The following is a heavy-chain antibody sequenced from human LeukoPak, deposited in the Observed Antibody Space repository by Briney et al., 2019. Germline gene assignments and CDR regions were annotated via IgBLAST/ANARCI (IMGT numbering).Heavy chain of an antibody. J-gene: IGHJ4*02. D-gene: IGHD2-15*01. CDR1: GGSISSSSYY. CDR2: IYYSGST. Sequence: PSETLSLTCTVSGGSISSSSYYWGWIRQPPGKGLEWIGSIYYSGSTYYNPSLKSRVTISVDTSKNQFSLKLSSVTAADTAVYYCARHVVASNVYCFDYWGQGTLVTVSS. V-gene: IGHV4-39*01. CDR3: ARHVVASNVYCFDY.